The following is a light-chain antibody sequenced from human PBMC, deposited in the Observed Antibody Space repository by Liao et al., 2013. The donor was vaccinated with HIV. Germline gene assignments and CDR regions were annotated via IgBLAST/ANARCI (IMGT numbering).Light chain of an antibody. Sequence: SYVLTQPPSVSVAPGKTARIACGGNNIGTKSVHWYQQKPGQAPVLVIYYDGDRPSGIPERFSGSNSGNTATLTISRVEAGDEADYYCQLWDSNGDQWVFGRGTKLTVL. V-gene: IGLV3-21*01. J-gene: IGLJ3*02. CDR3: QLWDSNGDQWV. CDR2: YDG. CDR1: NIGTKS.